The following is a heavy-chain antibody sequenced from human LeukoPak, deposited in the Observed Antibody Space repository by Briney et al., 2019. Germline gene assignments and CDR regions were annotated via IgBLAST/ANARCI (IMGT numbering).Heavy chain of an antibody. D-gene: IGHD6-19*01. CDR3: ATAYSSGWYGNYYYGMDV. J-gene: IGHJ6*02. CDR1: GGTLSSYA. CDR2: IIPIFGTA. Sequence: SVTVSCTASGGTLSSYAISWVRQAPGQGLEWMGGIIPIFGTANYAQKFQGRVTITADESTSTAYMELSSLRSEDTAVYYCATAYSSGWYGNYYYGMDVWGQGTTVTVSS. V-gene: IGHV1-69*01.